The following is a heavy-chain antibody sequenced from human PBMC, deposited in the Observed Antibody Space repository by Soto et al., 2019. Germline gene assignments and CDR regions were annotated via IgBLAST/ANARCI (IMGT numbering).Heavy chain of an antibody. D-gene: IGHD3-22*01. V-gene: IGHV1-3*01. CDR3: ARATYYYDPPFAFDI. CDR1: GYTFTSYA. J-gene: IGHJ3*02. Sequence: ASVKVSCKASGYTFTSYAMHWVRQAPGQRLEWMGWINAGNGNTKYSQKFQGRVTITRDTSASTAYMELSSLRSEDTAVYYCARATYYYDPPFAFDIWGQGTMVTVSS. CDR2: INAGNGNT.